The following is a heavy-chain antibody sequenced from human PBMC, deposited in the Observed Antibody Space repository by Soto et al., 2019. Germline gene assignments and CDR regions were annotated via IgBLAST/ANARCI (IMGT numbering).Heavy chain of an antibody. CDR3: ARERLIPYYYGMDV. V-gene: IGHV3-66*01. CDR2: IYSGGST. CDR1: GFTVSSNY. D-gene: IGHD1-1*01. J-gene: IGHJ6*02. Sequence: EVQLVESGGGLVQPGGSLRLSCAASGFTVSSNYMSWVRQAPGKGLEWVSVIYSGGSTYYADSVKGRFTISRDNSKNTLYLQMNSLRAEDTAVYYCARERLIPYYYGMDVWGHGTTVTVSS.